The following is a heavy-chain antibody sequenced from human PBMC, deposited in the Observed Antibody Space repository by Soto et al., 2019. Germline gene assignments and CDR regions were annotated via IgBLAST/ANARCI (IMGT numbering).Heavy chain of an antibody. V-gene: IGHV3-21*01. CDR3: SGVVSGPPDYYYMDV. CDR2: IGTRTNYI. Sequence: GGSLRLSCAASGFIFSGYNMNWVRQAPGKGLEWISSIGTRTNYIYYADSVKGRFTISRDNAKNSLYLQLNSLRAEDTAVYYCSGVVSGPPDYYYMDVWGKGTTVTVSS. CDR1: GFIFSGYN. D-gene: IGHD2-15*01. J-gene: IGHJ6*03.